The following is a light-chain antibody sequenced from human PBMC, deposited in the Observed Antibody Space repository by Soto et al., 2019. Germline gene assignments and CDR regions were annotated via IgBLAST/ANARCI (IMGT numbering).Light chain of an antibody. CDR3: QHYDSLRWT. V-gene: IGKV3-20*01. Sequence: EIVLTQSTGSLCLSPGERAALSCRASQSVSSTYLTWYQQKPGQAPRLLIYEASRRATGIPDRFSGSGSGTDFSLTISRLEPEDFAVYYCQHYDSLRWTFGLGTKVDIK. J-gene: IGKJ1*01. CDR1: QSVSSTY. CDR2: EAS.